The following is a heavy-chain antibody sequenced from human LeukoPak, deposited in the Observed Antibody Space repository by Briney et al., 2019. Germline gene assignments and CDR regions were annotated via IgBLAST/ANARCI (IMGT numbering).Heavy chain of an antibody. V-gene: IGHV3-66*02. J-gene: IGHJ4*02. CDR1: GFTVSSNY. CDR2: IYSGGST. CDR3: ARTADFDS. Sequence: GGSLRLSCAASGFTVSSNYMSWVRQAPGKGLEWVSVIYSGGSTYYADSLKGRCTIPRDNSKNTLYLQMNSLRAEDTAVYYCARTADFDSWGQGTLVTVSS.